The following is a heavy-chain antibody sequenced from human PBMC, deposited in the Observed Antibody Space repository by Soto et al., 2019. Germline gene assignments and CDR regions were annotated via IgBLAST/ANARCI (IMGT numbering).Heavy chain of an antibody. CDR3: ARHGFYGDYSSNYFDP. CDR1: GYSFSNWW. J-gene: IGHJ5*02. CDR2: IYPSDSQT. Sequence: KVSCKGSGYSFSNWWIAWVRQMPGKGLEYMGIIYPSDSQTRYSPSFQGQVTISADKSISTAYLQWSSLKASDTAIYYCARHGFYGDYSSNYFDPWGQGTLVTVSS. D-gene: IGHD4-17*01. V-gene: IGHV5-51*01.